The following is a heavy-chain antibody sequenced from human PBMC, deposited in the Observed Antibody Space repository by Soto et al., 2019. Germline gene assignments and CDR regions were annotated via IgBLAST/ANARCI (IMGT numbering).Heavy chain of an antibody. J-gene: IGHJ6*03. V-gene: IGHV1-8*01. CDR2: MNPNSGNT. D-gene: IGHD3-16*02. CDR3: ARVGGMITFGGVIAEDYYYYYMDV. CDR1: GYTFTSYD. Sequence: ASVKVSCKASGYTFTSYDINWVRQATGQGLEWMGWMNPNSGNTGYAQKFQGRVTMTRNTSISTAYMELSSLRSEDTAVYYCARVGGMITFGGVIAEDYYYYYMDVWGKGTTVTVSS.